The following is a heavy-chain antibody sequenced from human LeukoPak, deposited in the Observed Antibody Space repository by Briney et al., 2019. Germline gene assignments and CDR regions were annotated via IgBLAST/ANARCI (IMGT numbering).Heavy chain of an antibody. CDR1: GFTFSSYS. CDR2: ISSSSSYI. D-gene: IGHD1-14*01. J-gene: IGHJ4*02. Sequence: GGSLRLSRAASGFTFSSYSMNWVRQAPGKGLEWVSSISSSSSYIYYADSVKGRFTISRDNAKNSLYLQMNSLRAEDTAVYYCAREFTERVFDYWGQGTLVTVSS. CDR3: AREFTERVFDY. V-gene: IGHV3-21*01.